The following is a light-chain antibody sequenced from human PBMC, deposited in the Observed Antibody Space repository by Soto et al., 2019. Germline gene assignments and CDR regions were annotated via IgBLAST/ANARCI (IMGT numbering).Light chain of an antibody. CDR2: DAS. CDR1: QSISNS. CDR3: QQYNNWPPIT. J-gene: IGKJ1*01. Sequence: DIQMTQSPSILSVSVGDRVTITCRASQSISNSLAWYQQRPGTAPKLLIYDASTLENGVPSRFSGSGSGTEFTLTISSLQSEDFAVYYCQQYNNWPPITFGQGTKVDIK. V-gene: IGKV1-5*01.